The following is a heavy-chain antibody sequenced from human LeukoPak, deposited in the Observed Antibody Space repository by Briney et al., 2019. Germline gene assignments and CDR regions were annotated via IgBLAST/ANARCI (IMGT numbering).Heavy chain of an antibody. J-gene: IGHJ4*02. CDR3: ASERQNKDFWSGGDY. CDR2: IKQDGSEK. V-gene: IGHV3-7*01. D-gene: IGHD3-3*01. Sequence: GGSLRLSCAASGFTFSTYWMGWVPQAPGKGLEWVTNIKQDGSEKYYVDSVKGRFTISRDNAKNSLYLQMNTLRPEDTAVYYCASERQNKDFWSGGDYWGQGTLVTVSS. CDR1: GFTFSTYW.